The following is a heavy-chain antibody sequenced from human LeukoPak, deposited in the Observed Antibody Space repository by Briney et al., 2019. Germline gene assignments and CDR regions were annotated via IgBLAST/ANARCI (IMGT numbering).Heavy chain of an antibody. J-gene: IGHJ4*02. CDR3: ARARLRSRLYCSGGSCYVDY. V-gene: IGHV4-4*07. CDR2: IYTSGST. D-gene: IGHD2-15*01. CDR1: GGSISSYY. Sequence: SETLSLTCTVSGGSISSYYWSWIRQPAGKGLEWIGRIYTSGSTNYNPSLKSRVTMSVDTSKNQFSLKLSSVTAADTGVYYCARARLRSRLYCSGGSCYVDYWGQGTLVTVSS.